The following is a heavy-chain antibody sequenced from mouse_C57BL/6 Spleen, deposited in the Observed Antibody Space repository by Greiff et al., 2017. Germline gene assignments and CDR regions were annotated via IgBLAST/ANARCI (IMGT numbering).Heavy chain of an antibody. V-gene: IGHV5-17*01. CDR2: ISTGNSTT. CDR3: AIDCNGFAD. J-gene: IGHJ3*01. Sequence: EVQLLQSGAGLVKPGASVKFSCAASGFTFSDYCMHWVRQAPEKGLEWVAYISTGNSTTDYADTVKGRYTISRDNASNTVYLQMTSLTSEDTAIYDCAIDCNGFADWGQGTLVTVSA. D-gene: IGHD2-1*01. CDR1: GFTFSDYC.